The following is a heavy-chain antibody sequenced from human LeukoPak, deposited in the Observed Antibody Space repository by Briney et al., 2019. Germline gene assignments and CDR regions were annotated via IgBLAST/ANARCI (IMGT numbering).Heavy chain of an antibody. Sequence: GASVKVSCKASGYTFTGYYMHWVRQAPGQGLEWMGWINPNSGGTNYAQKFQGRVTMTRDTSISTAYKELSRLRSDDTAVYYCARDREGYYDILTGYYGVGAFDIWGQGTMVTVSS. D-gene: IGHD3-9*01. CDR1: GYTFTGYY. CDR2: INPNSGGT. CDR3: ARDREGYYDILTGYYGVGAFDI. V-gene: IGHV1-2*02. J-gene: IGHJ3*02.